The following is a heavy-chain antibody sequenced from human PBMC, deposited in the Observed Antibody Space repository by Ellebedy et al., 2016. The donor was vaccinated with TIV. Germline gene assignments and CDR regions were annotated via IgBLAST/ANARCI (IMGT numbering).Heavy chain of an antibody. D-gene: IGHD5-18*01. CDR3: ARGAERGYTYGSVY. Sequence: GRFTISRDNAKNSLYLQMNSLRAEDTAVYYCARGAERGYTYGSVYWGQGTLVTVSS. V-gene: IGHV3-11*06. J-gene: IGHJ4*02.